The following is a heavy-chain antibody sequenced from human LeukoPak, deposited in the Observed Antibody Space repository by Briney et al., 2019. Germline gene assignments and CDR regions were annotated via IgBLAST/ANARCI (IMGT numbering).Heavy chain of an antibody. V-gene: IGHV4-59*01. D-gene: IGHD6-19*01. Sequence: SETLSLTCTVSGGSISSYSWSWIRQPPGKGLEWIGYIYYSGSTNYNPSLKSRVTISVDTSKNQFSLKLSSVTAADTAVYYCASSSSGWYGIFDYWGQGTLVTVSS. CDR3: ASSSSGWYGIFDY. CDR2: IYYSGST. J-gene: IGHJ4*02. CDR1: GGSISSYS.